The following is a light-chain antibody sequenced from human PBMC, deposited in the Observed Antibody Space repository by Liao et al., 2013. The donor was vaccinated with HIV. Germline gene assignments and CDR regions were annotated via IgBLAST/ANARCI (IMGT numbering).Light chain of an antibody. CDR1: ALPKQY. Sequence: SYELTQPPSVSVSPGQTARITCSGDALPKQYAYWYQQKPGQAPVLVIYKDNERPSGIPERFSGSTSGTTATLTISGVQAEDEADFYXQSADSSGTYVMFGGGTRLTVL. CDR3: QSADSSGTYVM. CDR2: KDN. J-gene: IGLJ3*02. V-gene: IGLV3-25*03.